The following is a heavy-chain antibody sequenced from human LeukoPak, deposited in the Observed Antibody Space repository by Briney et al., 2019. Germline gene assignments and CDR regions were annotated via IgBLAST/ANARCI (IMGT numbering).Heavy chain of an antibody. D-gene: IGHD5-12*01. Sequence: GGSLRLSCAASGFAFSDFWMSWVRQAPGKGLEWVANIRHDGNAKNYVPSVRGRFTISRDNAKNSLYLQMNSLTVEDTAVYYCVRDGGVSGYDLLDYWGQGTLVTVSS. J-gene: IGHJ4*02. CDR2: IRHDGNAK. V-gene: IGHV3-7*01. CDR1: GFAFSDFW. CDR3: VRDGGVSGYDLLDY.